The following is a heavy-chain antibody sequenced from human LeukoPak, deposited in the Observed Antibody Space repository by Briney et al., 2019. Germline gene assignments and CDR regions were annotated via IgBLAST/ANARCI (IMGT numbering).Heavy chain of an antibody. CDR1: GFTLSDYH. Sequence: GGSLRLSCAASGFTLSDYHMNWVRQAPGKGLEWLSSITTISHYIYYAGAVRGRFTISRDNAKNSLYLQMNSLRGEDTAVYYCARSGGPGTYHQLRYSWFDPWGQGTLVTVSS. CDR2: ITTISHYI. CDR3: ARSGGPGTYHQLRYSWFDP. V-gene: IGHV3-21*01. D-gene: IGHD3-10*01. J-gene: IGHJ5*02.